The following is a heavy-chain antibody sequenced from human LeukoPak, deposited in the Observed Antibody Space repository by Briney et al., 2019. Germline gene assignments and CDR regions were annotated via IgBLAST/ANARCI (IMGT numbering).Heavy chain of an antibody. CDR3: ASPRALYCSSTSCQTANGAFDI. CDR2: IIPILGIA. D-gene: IGHD2-2*01. J-gene: IGHJ3*02. V-gene: IGHV1-69*02. CDR1: GGTYSSYT. Sequence: SVKVSCKASGGTYSSYTISWVRQAPGQGLEWMGRIIPILGIANYAQKFQGRVTITADKSTSTAYMELSSLRSEDTAVYYCASPRALYCSSTSCQTANGAFDIWGQGTMVTVSS.